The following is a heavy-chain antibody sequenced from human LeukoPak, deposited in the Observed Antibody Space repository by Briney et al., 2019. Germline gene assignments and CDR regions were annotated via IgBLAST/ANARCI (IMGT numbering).Heavy chain of an antibody. V-gene: IGHV1-2*02. J-gene: IGHJ4*02. CDR2: INPHSGDT. CDR1: GYIFTGYY. D-gene: IGHD2-15*01. CDR3: ARDDPSVVAAWGYFDY. Sequence: ASVKVSCKASGYIFTGYYIHWVRQAPGQGLEWMGWINPHSGDTNYAQKFQGRVTMTRDTSISTAYMELSRLRSDDTAVYYCARDDPSVVAAWGYFDYWGQGTLVTVSS.